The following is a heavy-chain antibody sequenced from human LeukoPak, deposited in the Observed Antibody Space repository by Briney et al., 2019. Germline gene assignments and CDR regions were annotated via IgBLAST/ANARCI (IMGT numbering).Heavy chain of an antibody. CDR1: GGSISSSSYY. CDR3: ARDRAGYYSY. D-gene: IGHD3-22*01. Sequence: SETLSLTCTVSGGSISSSSYYWGWIRQPPGKGLEWIGSIYYSGSTYYNPSLKSRVTISVDTSKNQFSLKLSSVTAADTAVYYCARDRAGYYSYWGQGTLVTVSS. CDR2: IYYSGST. J-gene: IGHJ4*02. V-gene: IGHV4-39*07.